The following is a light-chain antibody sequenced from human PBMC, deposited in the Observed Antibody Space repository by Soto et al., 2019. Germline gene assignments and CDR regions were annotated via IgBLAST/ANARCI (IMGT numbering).Light chain of an antibody. CDR1: SSDVGAYNY. J-gene: IGLJ2*01. CDR2: DVS. Sequence: QSALTQPASVSGSPGQSITISCTGTSSDVGAYNYVSWYQQLPGKAPKLMIYDVSNRPSGVSNRFSGSKSGNTASLTISGLQAEDEADYYCIAYGGSSTRVVVGGGTKLAVL. CDR3: IAYGGSSTRVV. V-gene: IGLV2-14*01.